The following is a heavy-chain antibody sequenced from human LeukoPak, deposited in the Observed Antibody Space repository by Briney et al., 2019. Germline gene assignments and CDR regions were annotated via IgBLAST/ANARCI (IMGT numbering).Heavy chain of an antibody. J-gene: IGHJ3*02. CDR2: ISRSGSTK. CDR1: GFTFSSYW. Sequence: GGSLRLSCAASGFTFSSYWMSWVRQAPGKGLEWVSSISRSGSTKYYADSVKGRFTISRDNAKNSLFLQMNSLRAEDTAVYYCARESTSSGSDAFDIWGQGTMVTVSS. CDR3: ARESTSSGSDAFDI. V-gene: IGHV3-48*04. D-gene: IGHD2-2*01.